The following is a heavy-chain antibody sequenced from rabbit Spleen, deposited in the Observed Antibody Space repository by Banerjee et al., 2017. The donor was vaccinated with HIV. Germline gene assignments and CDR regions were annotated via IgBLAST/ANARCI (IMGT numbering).Heavy chain of an antibody. D-gene: IGHD6-1*01. Sequence: LEESGGGLVKPGGTLTLTCTVSGFSFSSNWICWVRQAPGKGLEWIACIDTNDGDTDYANWPKGRFTISKSSSTTVTLQMTSLTAADTATYFCARDVGTYDYIDVYFNLWGPGTLVTVS. V-gene: IGHV1S45*01. CDR3: ARDVGTYDYIDVYFNL. CDR2: IDTNDGDT. CDR1: GFSFSSNW. J-gene: IGHJ4*01.